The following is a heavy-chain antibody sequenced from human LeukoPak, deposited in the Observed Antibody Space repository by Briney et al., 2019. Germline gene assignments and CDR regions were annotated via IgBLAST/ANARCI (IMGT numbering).Heavy chain of an antibody. CDR1: GGSFSGYY. J-gene: IGHJ4*02. Sequence: PSETLSLTCAVYGGSFSGYYRSWIRQPPGKGLEWIGEINHIGSTNYNASLKSRVIISVDMSKNQFSLTLTSVTAADTAVYYCARGLSGSYYGDYFDFWGQGTPVTVSS. CDR2: INHIGST. V-gene: IGHV4-34*01. D-gene: IGHD1-26*01. CDR3: ARGLSGSYYGDYFDF.